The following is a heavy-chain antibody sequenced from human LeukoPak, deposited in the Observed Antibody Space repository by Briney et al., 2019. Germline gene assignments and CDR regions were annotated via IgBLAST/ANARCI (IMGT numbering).Heavy chain of an antibody. J-gene: IGHJ4*02. Sequence: PSETLSLTCTVSGGSISSYYWSWIRQPAGKGLEWIGRIYTSGSTNYNPSLKSRVTISVDTSKNQFSLKLSSVTAADTAVYYCAREGALTTVVSPFDYWGQGTLVTVSS. CDR1: GGSISSYY. D-gene: IGHD4-23*01. CDR2: IYTSGST. V-gene: IGHV4-4*07. CDR3: AREGALTTVVSPFDY.